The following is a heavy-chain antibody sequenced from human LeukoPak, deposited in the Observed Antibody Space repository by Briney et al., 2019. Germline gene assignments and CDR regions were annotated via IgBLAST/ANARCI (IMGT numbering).Heavy chain of an antibody. J-gene: IGHJ4*02. CDR3: ARGRPHGNDY. CDR1: GFTFSSYW. CDR2: IKQDGSEK. V-gene: IGHV3-7*01. Sequence: HSGGSLRLSCAASGFTFSSYWMSWVRQAPGKGLEWVANIKQDGSEKYYVDSVKGRFTISRDNVKNTLYLQMNSLRVEDTAVYYCARGRPHGNDYWGQGTLVTVSS. D-gene: IGHD4-23*01.